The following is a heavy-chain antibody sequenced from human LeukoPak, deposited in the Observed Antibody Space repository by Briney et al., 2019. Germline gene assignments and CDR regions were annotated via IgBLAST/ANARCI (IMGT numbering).Heavy chain of an antibody. CDR2: INHSGST. CDR3: ARRDSSGWYNY. J-gene: IGHJ4*02. D-gene: IGHD6-19*01. Sequence: SETLSPTCAVYGGSFSGYYWSWIRQPPGKGLEWIGEINHSGSTNYNPSLKSRVTISVDTSKNQFSLKLSSVTAADTAVYYCARRDSSGWYNYWGQGTLVTVSS. V-gene: IGHV4-34*01. CDR1: GGSFSGYY.